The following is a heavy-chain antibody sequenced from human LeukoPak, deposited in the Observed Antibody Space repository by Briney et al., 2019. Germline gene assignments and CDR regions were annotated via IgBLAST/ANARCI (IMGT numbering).Heavy chain of an antibody. J-gene: IGHJ4*02. Sequence: GGSLRLSCAASGFTFSSYGMHWVRQAPGKGLEWVAFIRYDGSNKDYADSVKGRFTISRDNSKNTLYLQMNSLRAEDTAVYYCVREGYYGSAALYSWGQGTLVTVSS. CDR2: IRYDGSNK. D-gene: IGHD3-10*01. V-gene: IGHV3-30*02. CDR3: VREGYYGSAALYS. CDR1: GFTFSSYG.